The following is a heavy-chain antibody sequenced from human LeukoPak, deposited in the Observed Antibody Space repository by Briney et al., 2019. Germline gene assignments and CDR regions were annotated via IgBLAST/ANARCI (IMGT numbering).Heavy chain of an antibody. CDR3: ARRLDIVVVPAAAGDAFDI. D-gene: IGHD2-2*01. V-gene: IGHV4-39*01. Sequence: GSLRLSCAASGFTFSSYAMSWIRQPPGKGLEWIGSIYYSGSTYYNPSLKSRVTISVDTSKNQFSLKLSSVTAADTAVYYCARRLDIVVVPAAAGDAFDIWGQGTMVTVSS. CDR2: IYYSGST. J-gene: IGHJ3*02. CDR1: GFTFSSYA.